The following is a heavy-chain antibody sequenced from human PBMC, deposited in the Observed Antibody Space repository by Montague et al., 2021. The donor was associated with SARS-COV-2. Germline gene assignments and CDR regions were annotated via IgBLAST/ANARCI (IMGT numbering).Heavy chain of an antibody. J-gene: IGHJ3*02. D-gene: IGHD2-15*01. CDR2: INSDGSIT. CDR3: RCWFSGGNYSAKNRFDI. CDR1: GFTLSSYW. V-gene: IGHV3-74*01. Sequence: SLRLSCAASGFTLSSYWMHWVRQGPGKGLVWVSRINSDGSITNYADSVKGRFTISRDNAKNMLYLQMNSLRAEDTAVYYCRCWFSGGNYSAKNRFDIWGQGTMVTVSS.